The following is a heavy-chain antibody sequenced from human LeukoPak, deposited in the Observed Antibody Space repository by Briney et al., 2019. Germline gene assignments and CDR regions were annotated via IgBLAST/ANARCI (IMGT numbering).Heavy chain of an antibody. CDR3: ARGAVLEWLLSYYYGMDV. D-gene: IGHD3-3*01. CDR1: GFTFSSYG. J-gene: IGHJ6*02. Sequence: GRSLRLSCAASGFTFSSYGMHWVRQAPGKGLEWVAVIWYDGSNKYYADSVKGRFTISRDNSKNTLYLQMNSLRAEDTAVYYCARGAVLEWLLSYYYGMDVWGQGTTVTVSS. CDR2: IWYDGSNK. V-gene: IGHV3-33*01.